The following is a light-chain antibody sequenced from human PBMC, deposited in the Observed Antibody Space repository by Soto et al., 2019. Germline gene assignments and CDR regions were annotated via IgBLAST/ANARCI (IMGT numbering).Light chain of an antibody. CDR3: QQVESYPST. CDR2: GAS. CDR1: QSISTY. Sequence: IRMTQSPSSLSAATGYRVTIPCRASQSISTYLAWYQQKPGKAPKLLIYGASTLQSGVPSRFSGSGFGTDFTLTITSLQPEDFATYYCQQVESYPSTFGGGNKVDIK. V-gene: IGKV1-8*01. J-gene: IGKJ4*01.